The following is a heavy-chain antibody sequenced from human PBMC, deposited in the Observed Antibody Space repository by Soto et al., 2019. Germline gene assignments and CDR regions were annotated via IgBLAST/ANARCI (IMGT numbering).Heavy chain of an antibody. CDR3: ARGTYDDVWGSYRYTGLEYFDY. CDR2: IWYDGSNK. Sequence: QPGGSLRLSCAASGFTFSSYGMHWVRQAPGKGLEWVAVIWYDGSNKYYADSVKGRFTISRGNSKNTLYLQMNSLRAEDTAVYYCARGTYDDVWGSYRYTGLEYFDYWGQGTLVTVSS. V-gene: IGHV3-33*01. CDR1: GFTFSSYG. D-gene: IGHD3-16*02. J-gene: IGHJ4*02.